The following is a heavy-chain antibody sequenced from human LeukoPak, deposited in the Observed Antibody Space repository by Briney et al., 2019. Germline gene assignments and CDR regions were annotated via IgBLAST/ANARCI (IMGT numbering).Heavy chain of an antibody. Sequence: SVKVSCKASGGTFSSYAISWVRQAPGQGLEWMGGIIPIFGTANYAQKFQGRVTITTDESTSTAYMELSSLRSEDTAVYYCARVPWTSYCSSTSCSVDWGQGTLVTVSS. V-gene: IGHV1-69*05. J-gene: IGHJ4*02. CDR2: IIPIFGTA. CDR3: ARVPWTSYCSSTSCSVD. D-gene: IGHD2-2*01. CDR1: GGTFSSYA.